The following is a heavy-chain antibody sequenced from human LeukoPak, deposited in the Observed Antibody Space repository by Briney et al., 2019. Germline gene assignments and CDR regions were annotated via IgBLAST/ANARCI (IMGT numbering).Heavy chain of an antibody. D-gene: IGHD3-3*01. J-gene: IGHJ4*02. Sequence: ASVKVSCKASGYTFTGYYMHWVRQAPGKGLEWVGWINPNSGGTNYAQKFQGRVTMTRDTSISTAYMEVSRLRSDDTAVYYCARGRYDFWSGYYTGIDYWGQGTLVTVSS. CDR3: ARGRYDFWSGYYTGIDY. CDR1: GYTFTGYY. CDR2: INPNSGGT. V-gene: IGHV1-2*02.